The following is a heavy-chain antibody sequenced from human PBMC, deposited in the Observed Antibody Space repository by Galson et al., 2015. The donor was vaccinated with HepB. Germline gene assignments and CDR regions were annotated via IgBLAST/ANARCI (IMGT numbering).Heavy chain of an antibody. Sequence: SLRLSCAASGFTFSSYAMHWVRQAPGKGLEWVAVISYDGSNKYYADSVKGLFTISRDNSKNTLYLQMNSLRAEDTAVYYCAREGKGYSRSWFYPGGFDVWGQGTTVTVSS. V-gene: IGHV3-30-3*01. D-gene: IGHD6-13*01. CDR1: GFTFSSYA. CDR2: ISYDGSNK. J-gene: IGHJ6*02. CDR3: AREGKGYSRSWFYPGGFDV.